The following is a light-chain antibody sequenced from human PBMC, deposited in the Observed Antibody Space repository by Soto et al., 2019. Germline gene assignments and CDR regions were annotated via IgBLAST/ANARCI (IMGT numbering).Light chain of an antibody. CDR2: GAS. Sequence: EIVMTHSPATLSLSPWEIATLSCRASQSVNSNLAWYQQKPGQAPRLLIYGASTRATGIPARFSGSGSGTEFTLTISSLQSEDFAVYYCQQYDTSPRTFGQGTKVDIK. CDR1: QSVNSN. V-gene: IGKV3-15*01. CDR3: QQYDTSPRT. J-gene: IGKJ1*01.